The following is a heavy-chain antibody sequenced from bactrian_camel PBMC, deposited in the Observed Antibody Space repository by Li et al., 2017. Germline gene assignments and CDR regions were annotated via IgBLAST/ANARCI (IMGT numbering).Heavy chain of an antibody. Sequence: HVQLVESGGGSVQAGGSLKLSCIASAYTIDSGCMGWFRQGPGKRREGVALISAGGGSTYYTDSVKGRFTISTDNAPNTWHLQMNTLTPEDTAIYYCAVDSSLILRGGCRVGAEFLGTWGQGTQVTVS. CDR2: ISAGGGST. J-gene: IGHJ4*01. CDR3: AVDSSLILRGGCRVGAEFLGT. D-gene: IGHD5*01. CDR1: AYTIDSGC. V-gene: IGHV3S1*01.